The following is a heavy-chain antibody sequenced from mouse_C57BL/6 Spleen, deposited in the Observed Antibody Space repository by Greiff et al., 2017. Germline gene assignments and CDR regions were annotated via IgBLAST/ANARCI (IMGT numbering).Heavy chain of an antibody. CDR2: ISSGSSTI. D-gene: IGHD2-3*01. CDR3: ARPDGYLAWFAY. Sequence: EVQLVESGGGLVKPGASLKLSCAASGFTFSDYGMHWVRQAPEKGLEWVAYISSGSSTIYYADTVKGRFTISRDNAKNTLFLQMTSLRSEDTAMYYCARPDGYLAWFAYWGQGTLVTVSA. J-gene: IGHJ3*01. V-gene: IGHV5-17*01. CDR1: GFTFSDYG.